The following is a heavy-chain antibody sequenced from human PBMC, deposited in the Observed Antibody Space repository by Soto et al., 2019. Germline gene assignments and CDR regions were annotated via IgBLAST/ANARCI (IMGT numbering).Heavy chain of an antibody. D-gene: IGHD6-19*01. CDR2: VSHDGRNT. J-gene: IGHJ4*02. CDR1: GFTFSDYA. Sequence: VQLVESGGGVVQPGRSLRLSCAASGFTFSDYAMHWVRQAPGKGLEWVAVVSHDGRNTHYADPVKGRFTISRDSSKNTVSLEMNSLRAEDTAVSYCAKGGRQWLVTSDFNYWGQGALVTVSS. CDR3: AKGGRQWLVTSDFNY. V-gene: IGHV3-30*18.